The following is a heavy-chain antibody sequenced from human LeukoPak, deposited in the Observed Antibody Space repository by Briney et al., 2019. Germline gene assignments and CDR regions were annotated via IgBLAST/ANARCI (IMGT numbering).Heavy chain of an antibody. CDR2: ISSSSSYI. CDR1: GFTFSSYS. Sequence: NPGGSLRLSCAASGFTFSSYSMNWVRQAPGKGLEWVSSISSSSSYIYYADSVKGRFTISRVNAKNSLYLQMNSLRAEDTAVYYCARVTEAPYYFDYWGQGTLVTVSS. V-gene: IGHV3-21*01. CDR3: ARVTEAPYYFDY. J-gene: IGHJ4*02.